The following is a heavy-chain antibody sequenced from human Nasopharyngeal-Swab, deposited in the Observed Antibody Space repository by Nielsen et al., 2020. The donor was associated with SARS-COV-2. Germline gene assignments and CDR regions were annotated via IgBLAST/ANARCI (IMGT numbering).Heavy chain of an antibody. CDR1: GFTFGTYW. J-gene: IGHJ4*02. CDR3: ARVGWWFHYYFDY. Sequence: GSLRLSCAASGFTFGTYWMTWVRQAPGKGLEWVANIKQDGSEKYYVDSVKGRFTISRDNAKNSLYLQMNSLRAEDTAVYHCARVGWWFHYYFDYWGQGTLATVSS. D-gene: IGHD2-15*01. V-gene: IGHV3-7*01. CDR2: IKQDGSEK.